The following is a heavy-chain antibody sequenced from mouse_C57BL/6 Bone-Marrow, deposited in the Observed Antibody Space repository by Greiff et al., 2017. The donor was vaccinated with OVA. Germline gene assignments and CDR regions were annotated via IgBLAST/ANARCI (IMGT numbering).Heavy chain of an antibody. CDR2: IYPRDGST. V-gene: IGHV1-78*01. CDR1: REKRKTHT. CDR3: ARGGV. Sequence: VQLQQSDAELVKPGASGKREGKGEREKRKTHTIHWMQQRPEQGLEWIGYIYPRDGSTKYNEKFKGKATLTADKSSSTAYMQLNSRTTEDSAVYFCARGGVWGQGTTLTVSA. J-gene: IGHJ2*01.